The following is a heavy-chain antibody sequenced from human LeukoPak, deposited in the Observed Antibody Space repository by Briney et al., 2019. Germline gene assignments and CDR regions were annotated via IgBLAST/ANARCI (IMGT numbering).Heavy chain of an antibody. V-gene: IGHV3-21*01. D-gene: IGHD6-6*01. CDR1: GFTFSSYT. CDR2: ISRSSSSA. J-gene: IGHJ4*02. Sequence: GGSLKLSCAASGFTFSSYTINWVRQAPGQGLEWISTISRSSSSANYAHKVKGRVTISRDKATNTLYLQMNSLRAEDTAVYYCARGSPSDYWGQGTLVTVSS. CDR3: ARGSPSDY.